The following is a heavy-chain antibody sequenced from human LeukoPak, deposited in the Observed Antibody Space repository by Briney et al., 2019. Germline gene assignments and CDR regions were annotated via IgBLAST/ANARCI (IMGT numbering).Heavy chain of an antibody. J-gene: IGHJ3*02. V-gene: IGHV3-7*01. D-gene: IGHD6-19*01. CDR2: MKQDGREQ. CDR1: GFTFNSFS. CDR3: ARGGGSGRWGSAFDM. Sequence: GGSLRLSCAASGFTFNSFSMNWVRQAPGKGLEWVANMKQDGREQYYVDSVKGRFTVSRDNARSSVHLQMNSLRDEDTAVYYCARGGGSGRWGSAFDMWGQGTMVTVSS.